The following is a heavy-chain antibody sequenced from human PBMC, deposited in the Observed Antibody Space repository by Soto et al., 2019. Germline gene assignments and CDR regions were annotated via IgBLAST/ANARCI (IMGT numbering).Heavy chain of an antibody. V-gene: IGHV4-30-4*01. CDR1: GGSISSGDYY. Sequence: SETLSLTCTVSGGSISSGDYYWSWIRQPPGKGLEWIGYIYYSGSTYYNPSLKSRVTISVDTSKNHFSLKLSSVTAADTAVYYCATLELGSNRLGYWGQGTQVTVSS. D-gene: IGHD1-7*01. CDR2: IYYSGST. CDR3: ATLELGSNRLGY. J-gene: IGHJ4*02.